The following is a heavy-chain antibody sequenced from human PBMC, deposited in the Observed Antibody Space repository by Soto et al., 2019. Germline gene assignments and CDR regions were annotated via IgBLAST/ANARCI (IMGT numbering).Heavy chain of an antibody. V-gene: IGHV1-18*04. CDR1: GYNFMPYG. CDR2: ISPWKGNT. J-gene: IGHJ4*02. CDR3: ARDLDPSGSYYTDY. Sequence: ASVKVSCKASGYNFMPYGVNWVRQAPGQGLEWMGWISPWKGNTNYAQSFQGRVTMTTDTSTSTAYMELRSLTSDDTAVYYCARDLDPSGSYYTDYWGPGTLVTVSS. D-gene: IGHD3-10*01.